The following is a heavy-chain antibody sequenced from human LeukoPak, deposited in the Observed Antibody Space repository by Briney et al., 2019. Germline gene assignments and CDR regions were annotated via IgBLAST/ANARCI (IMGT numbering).Heavy chain of an antibody. J-gene: IGHJ4*02. V-gene: IGHV1-2*02. CDR2: INPNSGGT. D-gene: IGHD2-21*02. CDR3: AATYCGGDCYQIIDY. Sequence: ASVKVSCKASGGTFSSYAISWVRQAPGQGLEWMGWINPNSGGTNYAQKFQGRVTMTRDTSISTAYMGLSRLRSDDTAVYYCAATYCGGDCYQIIDYWGQGTLVTVSS. CDR1: GGTFSSYA.